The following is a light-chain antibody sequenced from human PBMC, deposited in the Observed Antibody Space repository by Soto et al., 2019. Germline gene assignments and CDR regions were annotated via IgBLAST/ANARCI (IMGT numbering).Light chain of an antibody. CDR1: QSFSTW. CDR2: KAS. J-gene: IGKJ4*01. V-gene: IGKV1-5*03. CDR3: QQYNSYPLT. Sequence: DIQMTQSPSTLSASVGDRVTITCRASQSFSTWLAWYQQKPGKAPKLLIYKASSLESGVPSRFSGSGSGPEFTLTINSLQPDDFATYYCQQYNSYPLTFGGGTKVEIK.